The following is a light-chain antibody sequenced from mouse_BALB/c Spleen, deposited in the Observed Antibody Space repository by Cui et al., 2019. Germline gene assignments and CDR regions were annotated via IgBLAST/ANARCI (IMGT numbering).Light chain of an antibody. Sequence: DIVMTQSPATLSVTPGDRVSLSCRASKSISDYLHWDQQKSHESPRLLIKYASQSISGIPSRFSGSGSGSDFTLSINSVEPEDVGVYYCQNGHSLYTFGGGTKLEIK. CDR3: QNGHSLYT. CDR2: YAS. J-gene: IGKJ2*01. CDR1: KSISDY. V-gene: IGKV5-39*01.